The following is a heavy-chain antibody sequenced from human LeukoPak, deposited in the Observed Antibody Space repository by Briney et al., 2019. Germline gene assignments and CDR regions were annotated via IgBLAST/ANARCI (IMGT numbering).Heavy chain of an antibody. CDR3: AKDRLTPYYFDY. Sequence: PGGSLRLTCAGSGFTFVSYSMNWVRQAPGKGLEWVASISGSGHASFYTRSVKGRFTISRDNAKNSLYLQMNSLRAEDTAVFYCAKDRLTPYYFDYWGQGTLVTVSS. V-gene: IGHV3-21*01. D-gene: IGHD6-19*01. J-gene: IGHJ4*02. CDR2: ISGSGHAS. CDR1: GFTFVSYS.